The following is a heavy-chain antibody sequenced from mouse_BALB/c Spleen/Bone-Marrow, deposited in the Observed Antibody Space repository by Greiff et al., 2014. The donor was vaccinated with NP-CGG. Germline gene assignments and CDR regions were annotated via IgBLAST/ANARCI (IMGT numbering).Heavy chain of an antibody. CDR3: AMDYSGWFAY. Sequence: VQLKQPGPDLVKPSQSLSLTCNVPDYSITSVFRWHWIRQFPGNKLEWMGYIHYSGSPNYNPSLKSRISLTRDTSKNQFFLQLNSVTTEDTATYYSAMDYSGWFAYWGQGTLVTVSA. CDR1: DYSITSVFR. D-gene: IGHD1-1*01. CDR2: IHYSGSP. J-gene: IGHJ3*01. V-gene: IGHV3-1*02.